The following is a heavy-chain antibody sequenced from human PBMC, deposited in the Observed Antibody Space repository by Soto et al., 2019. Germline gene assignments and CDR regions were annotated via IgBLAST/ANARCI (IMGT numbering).Heavy chain of an antibody. CDR1: GGPIRGDY. J-gene: IGHJ6*04. CDR2: VYDSGRT. CDR3: ARDRSRNLDV. V-gene: IGHV4-59*01. Sequence: SETLSLTCTVSGGPIRGDYWSWVRQTPGKGLEWIGYVYDSGRTSYNPSLQSRVTLSEDTSKNRLSLTLTSATAADTAVYYCARDRSRNLDVWGKGTTVTVSS.